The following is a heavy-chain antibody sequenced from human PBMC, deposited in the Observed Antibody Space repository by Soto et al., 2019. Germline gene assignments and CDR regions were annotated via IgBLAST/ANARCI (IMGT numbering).Heavy chain of an antibody. Sequence: GGSLRLSCAASGFTFSSYGMHWVRQAPGKGLEWVAVISYDGSNKYYADSVKGRFTISRDNSKNTLYLQMNSLRAEDTAVYYCAKDRGIAAAGTIYYYGMDVWRQGTTVTVSS. J-gene: IGHJ6*02. CDR2: ISYDGSNK. CDR1: GFTFSSYG. CDR3: AKDRGIAAAGTIYYYGMDV. D-gene: IGHD6-13*01. V-gene: IGHV3-30*18.